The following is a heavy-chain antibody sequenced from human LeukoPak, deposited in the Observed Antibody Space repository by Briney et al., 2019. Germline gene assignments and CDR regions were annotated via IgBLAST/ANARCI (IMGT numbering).Heavy chain of an antibody. V-gene: IGHV3-7*01. Sequence: LAGGSLRLSCAASGFTFSDYWMNWVRQAPGKGLEWVANIKQDGSKRYYVGSVKGRFTISRDNAKNSLYLQMDDLRAEDTAIYYCARDDPDYWGQGVLVTVSS. J-gene: IGHJ4*02. CDR2: IKQDGSKR. CDR3: ARDDPDY. CDR1: GFTFSDYW.